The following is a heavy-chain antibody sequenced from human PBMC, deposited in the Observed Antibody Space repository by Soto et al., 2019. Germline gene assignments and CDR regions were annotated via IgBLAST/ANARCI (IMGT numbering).Heavy chain of an antibody. V-gene: IGHV1-69*01. CDR1: GGTFSSYA. J-gene: IGHJ6*02. CDR3: ARPAVTYYDYYGMDV. CDR2: IIPIFGTA. Sequence: QVQLVQSGAEVKKPGSSVKVSCKASGGTFSSYAISWVRQAPGQGLEWMGGIIPIFGTANYAKKCQGRVTITADESTSTAYMELSSLRSEDTAVYYCARPAVTYYDYYGMDVWGQGTTVTVSS. D-gene: IGHD2-21*02.